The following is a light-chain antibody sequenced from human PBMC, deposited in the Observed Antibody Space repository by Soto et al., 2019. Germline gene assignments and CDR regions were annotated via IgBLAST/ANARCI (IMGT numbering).Light chain of an antibody. J-gene: IGKJ2*01. Sequence: IQLTQSPSSLSASIGDRVTITCRASQDIASYLAWYQQKPGNAPKLLIHAASTLHSGVPSRFSGSGSGTDFTLTISSLQPEDFVTYYCQQLNVNLLFGQGTKLEIK. CDR2: AAS. CDR1: QDIASY. V-gene: IGKV1-9*01. CDR3: QQLNVNLL.